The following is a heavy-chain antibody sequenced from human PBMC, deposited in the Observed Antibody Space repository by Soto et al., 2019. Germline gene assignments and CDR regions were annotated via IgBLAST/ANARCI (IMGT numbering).Heavy chain of an antibody. Sequence: QVQLVQSGAEVKNPGASVKVSCKASGYSFTRYGIGWARQAPGQGLEWRGWINAYNGNTNYAQNTQGRLTLTTDTSTTTADMEVRSLRSNDTAIYYCAMVDVYVTPSPQDVWGQGTTVTVSS. CDR2: INAYNGNT. V-gene: IGHV1-18*01. D-gene: IGHD3-16*01. CDR3: AMVDVYVTPSPQDV. CDR1: GYSFTRYG. J-gene: IGHJ6*02.